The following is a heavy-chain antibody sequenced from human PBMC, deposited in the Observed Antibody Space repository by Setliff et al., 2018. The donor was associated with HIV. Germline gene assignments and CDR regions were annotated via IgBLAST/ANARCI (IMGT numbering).Heavy chain of an antibody. V-gene: IGHV3-21*01. CDR3: ARGVAAAGTDY. CDR1: GFTFSSYS. CDR2: ISSSGKYI. Sequence: PGGSLRLSCAASGFTFSSYSMNWVRQAPGKGLEWVSSISSSGKYIYYADSVKGRFTISRDNAKSSLYLQMNSLRAEDTAVYYCARGVAAAGTDYWGQGTLVTVSS. D-gene: IGHD6-13*01. J-gene: IGHJ4*02.